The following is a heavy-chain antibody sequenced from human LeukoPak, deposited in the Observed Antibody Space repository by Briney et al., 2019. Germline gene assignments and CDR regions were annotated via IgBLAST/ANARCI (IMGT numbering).Heavy chain of an antibody. CDR3: AKDSSGWAVDY. V-gene: IGHV3-74*01. CDR2: IKTDGSIT. D-gene: IGHD6-19*01. J-gene: IGHJ4*02. CDR1: GFSFSVYW. Sequence: GGSLRLSCAASGFSFSVYWMHWVRQAPGKGPVWVSRIKTDGSITDYADFVKGRFTISRDNSKNTLYLQMNSLRVEDTAVYFCAKDSSGWAVDYWGRGTLATVSS.